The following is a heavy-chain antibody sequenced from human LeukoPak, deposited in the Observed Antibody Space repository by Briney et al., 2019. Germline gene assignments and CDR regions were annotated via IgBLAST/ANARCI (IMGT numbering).Heavy chain of an antibody. CDR3: ARFIVVVTATTQRDAFDI. V-gene: IGHV4-39*07. CDR2: IYYSGST. Sequence: SETLSLTCTVSGGSISSSSYYWGWIRQPPGKGLEWIGSIYYSGSTNYNPSLKSRVTISVDTSKNQFSLKLSSVTAADTAVYYCARFIVVVTATTQRDAFDIWGQGTMVTVSS. J-gene: IGHJ3*02. D-gene: IGHD2-21*02. CDR1: GGSISSSSYY.